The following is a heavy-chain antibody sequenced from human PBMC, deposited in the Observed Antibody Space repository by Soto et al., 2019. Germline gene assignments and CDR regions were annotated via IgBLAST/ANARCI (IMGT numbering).Heavy chain of an antibody. V-gene: IGHV4-30-4*01. J-gene: IGHJ6*02. D-gene: IGHD2-21*02. CDR1: GGSIRFDHDH. CDR2: VLYSGSV. CDR3: AREDDGGDRDYYGLDV. Sequence: QVQLQQSGPGLVKPSQTLSLTCTFSGGSIRFDHDHGTWIRQPPGKGLGGIGYVLYSGSVLYNPSLQSRVSISVDTSKNQFSLKLSSVTAADTAVYFCAREDDGGDRDYYGLDVWGQGTTVTVSS.